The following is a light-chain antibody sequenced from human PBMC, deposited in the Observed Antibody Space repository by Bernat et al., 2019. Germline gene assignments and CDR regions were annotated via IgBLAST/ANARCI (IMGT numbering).Light chain of an antibody. CDR2: DVS. CDR3: SSFTSSSTLYV. J-gene: IGLJ1*01. V-gene: IGLV2-14*03. CDR1: SSDVGGYNS. Sequence: QSALTQPATVSGSPAQSITISCAGTSSDVGGYNSVSWYQQHPGRAPKLMIHDVSNRPSGVSSRFSGSKSGHTASLTISGLQAEDEADYFCSSFTSSSTLYVFGTGTKVTVL.